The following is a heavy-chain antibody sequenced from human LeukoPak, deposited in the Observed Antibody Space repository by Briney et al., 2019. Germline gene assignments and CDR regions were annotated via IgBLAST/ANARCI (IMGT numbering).Heavy chain of an antibody. CDR1: GGSISSSSYY. Sequence: SETLSLTCTVSGGSISSSSYYWRWIPQPPGKGLEWIGSIYYSGSTYYNPSLKSRVTISVDTSKNQFSLKLSYVTAADTAVYYCARSPMVRGVILKYYYYYYMDVWGKGTTVTISS. V-gene: IGHV4-39*01. CDR2: IYYSGST. CDR3: ARSPMVRGVILKYYYYYYMDV. D-gene: IGHD3-10*01. J-gene: IGHJ6*03.